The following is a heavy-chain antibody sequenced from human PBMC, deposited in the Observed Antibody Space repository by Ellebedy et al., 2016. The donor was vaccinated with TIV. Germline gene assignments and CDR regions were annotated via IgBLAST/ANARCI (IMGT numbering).Heavy chain of an antibody. CDR2: IWYDGSIT. CDR3: ASWDFDY. J-gene: IGHJ4*02. Sequence: GESLKISCAASGLTFSRYGMHWIRQAPDKGLEWVAVIWYDGSITYLADSVKGRFTISRDNFNNTLYLQMNSLRAEDTAVYWCASWDFDYWGQGTLVTVSS. V-gene: IGHV3-33*01. CDR1: GLTFSRYG. D-gene: IGHD7-27*01.